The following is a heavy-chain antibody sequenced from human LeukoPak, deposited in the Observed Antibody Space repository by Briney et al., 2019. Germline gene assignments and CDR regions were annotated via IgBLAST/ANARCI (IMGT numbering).Heavy chain of an antibody. J-gene: IGHJ5*02. Sequence: PGGSLRLSCAASGFTFSSYWMSWVRQAPGKGLEWVANIKQDGSEKYYVDSVKGRFTISRDNAKNSLYLQMNSLRAEDPAVYYCARDTVFRQNWFEPWGQGTLVTVSS. CDR2: IKQDGSEK. D-gene: IGHD4-11*01. CDR1: GFTFSSYW. V-gene: IGHV3-7*01. CDR3: ARDTVFRQNWFEP.